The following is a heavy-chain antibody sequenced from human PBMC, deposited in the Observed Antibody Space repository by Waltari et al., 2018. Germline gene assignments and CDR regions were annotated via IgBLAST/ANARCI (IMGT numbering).Heavy chain of an antibody. CDR3: AIGPVRGVTYYYYYMDV. V-gene: IGHV1-69-2*01. CDR1: GYTFTDYY. D-gene: IGHD3-10*01. CDR2: VDPEDGET. J-gene: IGHJ6*03. Sequence: EVQLVQSGAEVKKPGATVKISCKASGYTFTDYYMHWVQQAPGKGLEWMGRVDPEDGETIYAEKFQGRDTITADTSTDTAYMELSSLRSEDTAVDYCAIGPVRGVTYYYYYMDVWGKGTTVTVSS.